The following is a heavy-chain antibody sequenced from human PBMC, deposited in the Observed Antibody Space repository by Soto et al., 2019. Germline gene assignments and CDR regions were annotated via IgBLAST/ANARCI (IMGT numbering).Heavy chain of an antibody. V-gene: IGHV4-4*07. CDR1: GGSISSYY. Sequence: SETLSLTCTVSGGSISSYYWSWIRQPTAKGLEWIGRIYTSGSTNYNPSLKSRVTMSVDTSKNQFSLKLSSVTAADTAVYCCARTDYYYYGMDVWGQGTTVTVSS. CDR3: ARTDYYYYGMDV. J-gene: IGHJ6*02. CDR2: IYTSGST.